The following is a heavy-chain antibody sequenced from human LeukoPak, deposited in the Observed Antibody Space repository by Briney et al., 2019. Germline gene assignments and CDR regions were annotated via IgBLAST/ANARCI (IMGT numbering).Heavy chain of an antibody. CDR3: AREDSYYYGSGSYPLDY. CDR1: GLTFSSYA. Sequence: PGGSLRLSCAASGLTFSSYAMSWVRQAPGKGLEWVSAISGSGGSTYYADSVKGRFTISRDNAKNSLYLQMNSLRAEDTAVYYCAREDSYYYGSGSYPLDYWGQGTLVTVSS. D-gene: IGHD3-10*01. J-gene: IGHJ4*02. V-gene: IGHV3-23*01. CDR2: ISGSGGST.